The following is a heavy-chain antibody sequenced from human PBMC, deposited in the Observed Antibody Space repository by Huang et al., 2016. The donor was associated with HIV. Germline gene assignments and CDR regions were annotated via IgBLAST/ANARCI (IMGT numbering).Heavy chain of an antibody. CDR3: VGGTRYGDYGLRHYYYYMDV. Sequence: QVQLVQSGAEVKTPGASVKVSCKASGYTFSSHDIHWVRQAPGQGLEWMGWMEPKRGHTGYSKKFQGRVNVTRSTSITTADMELSSLRSADTAVYYCVGGTRYGDYGLRHYYYYMDVWGKGTTVTVSS. CDR2: MEPKRGHT. V-gene: IGHV1-8*01. J-gene: IGHJ6*03. D-gene: IGHD4-17*01. CDR1: GYTFSSHD.